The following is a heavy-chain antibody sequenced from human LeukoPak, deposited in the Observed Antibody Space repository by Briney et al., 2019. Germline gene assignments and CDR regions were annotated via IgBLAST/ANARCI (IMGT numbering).Heavy chain of an antibody. CDR2: INPNSGGT. V-gene: IGHV1-2*02. Sequence: ASVKVSCKASGYTFTAYYMHWVRQAPGQGLEWMGWINPNSGGTNYAQKFQGRVTMTRDTSISTAYMELSRLRSDDTALYYCARDLIVGATTLDYWGQGALVTVSA. CDR1: GYTFTAYY. D-gene: IGHD1-26*01. J-gene: IGHJ4*02. CDR3: ARDLIVGATTLDY.